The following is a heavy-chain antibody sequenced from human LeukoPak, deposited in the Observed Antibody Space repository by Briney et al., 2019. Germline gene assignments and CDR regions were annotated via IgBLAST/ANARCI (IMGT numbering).Heavy chain of an antibody. CDR2: ISSRGSYT. CDR3: ARIDAFDI. CDR1: GFTFSNYN. J-gene: IGHJ3*02. V-gene: IGHV3-21*06. Sequence: PGGSLRLSCAASGFTFSNYNMNWVRQAPGKGLDGVSYISSRGSYTYYADSVKGRFTISRDNAKNSLYLQMNSLRAEDTAVYYCARIDAFDIWGQGTMVTVSS.